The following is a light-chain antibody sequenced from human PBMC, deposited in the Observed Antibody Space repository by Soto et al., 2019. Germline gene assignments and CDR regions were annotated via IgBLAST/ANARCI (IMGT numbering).Light chain of an antibody. CDR3: QQFSSYPLT. CDR2: DAS. Sequence: EIVLTQSPAALSVSPGGRATLSCRASQDVMYDLAWYQQKPGQAPRLLIYDASSRATGIPDRFSGGGSGTDFTLTISRLEPEDFAVYYCQQFSSYPLTFGGGTKVEIK. J-gene: IGKJ4*01. CDR1: QDVMYD. V-gene: IGKV3-20*01.